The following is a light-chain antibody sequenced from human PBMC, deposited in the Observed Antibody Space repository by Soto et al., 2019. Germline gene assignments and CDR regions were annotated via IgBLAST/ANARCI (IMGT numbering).Light chain of an antibody. CDR1: YGSVSTNYF. V-gene: IGLV8-61*01. CDR2: NTN. Sequence: QAVVTQEPSFSVSRGTTVTLTCALNYGSVSTNYFASWYQQTPGQAPRTLIYNTNTRSSGVPDRFSGSILGSKAALTITGAQADDESDYYCVLYMGNGIRVFGGGTKLTVL. CDR3: VLYMGNGIRV. J-gene: IGLJ3*02.